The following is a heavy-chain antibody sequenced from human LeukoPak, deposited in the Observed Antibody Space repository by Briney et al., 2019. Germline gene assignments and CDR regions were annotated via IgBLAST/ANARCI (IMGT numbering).Heavy chain of an antibody. CDR3: AREIRYSSLD. D-gene: IGHD6-19*01. V-gene: IGHV4-39*07. CDR1: GGSISSSSYY. J-gene: IGHJ4*02. CDR2: IYYSGST. Sequence: SETLSLTCTVSGGSISSSSYYWGWIRQPPGKGLEWIGSIYYSGSTYYNPSLKSRVTMSVDTSKNQFSLKLSSVTAADTAVYYCAREIRYSSLDWGQGTLVTVSS.